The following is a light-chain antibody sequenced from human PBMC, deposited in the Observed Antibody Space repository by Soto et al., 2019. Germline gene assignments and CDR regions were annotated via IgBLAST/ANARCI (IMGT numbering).Light chain of an antibody. Sequence: DIQMPQSPSSLSASIGDRVTITCRASQTVNTYLHWYQQKPGKAPKLLIYAASNLQSGVPSRFSGSGSGKNFTLSLNSXPPEDFATYYCQQGYSNPWTFGQGTKVDIK. CDR3: QQGYSNPWT. J-gene: IGKJ1*01. V-gene: IGKV1-39*01. CDR2: AAS. CDR1: QTVNTY.